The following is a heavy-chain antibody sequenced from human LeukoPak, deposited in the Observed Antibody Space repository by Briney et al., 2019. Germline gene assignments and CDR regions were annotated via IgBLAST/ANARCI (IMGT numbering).Heavy chain of an antibody. CDR2: IYTSGST. V-gene: IGHV4-61*02. Sequence: SQTLSHTCTVSGGSISSGSYYWSWIRQPAGKGLEWIGRIYTSGSTYYNPSLKSRVSISVDTSKNQFSLKLSSVTAADTAVYYCARRSSTSCLDYWGQGTLVTVSS. D-gene: IGHD2-2*01. CDR3: ARRSSTSCLDY. J-gene: IGHJ4*02. CDR1: GGSISSGSYY.